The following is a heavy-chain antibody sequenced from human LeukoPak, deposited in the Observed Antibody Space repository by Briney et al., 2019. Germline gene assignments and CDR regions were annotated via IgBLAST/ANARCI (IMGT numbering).Heavy chain of an antibody. D-gene: IGHD3-3*01. CDR1: GYTFTSYD. J-gene: IGHJ4*02. CDR3: ARAEAYYDFWSGSFRAIDY. V-gene: IGHV1-8*01. Sequence: ASVKVSCKASGYTFTSYDINWVRQATGQGLEWMGWMNPKSGNTGYAQKFQGRVTMTRNTSISTAYMELSSLRSEDTAVYYCARAEAYYDFWSGSFRAIDYWGQGTLVTVSS. CDR2: MNPKSGNT.